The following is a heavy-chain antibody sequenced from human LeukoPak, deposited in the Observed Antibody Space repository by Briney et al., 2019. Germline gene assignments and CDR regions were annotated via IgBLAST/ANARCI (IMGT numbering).Heavy chain of an antibody. Sequence: HPGGSLRLSCAASGFTFYDYAMHWVRHAPGKGLEGGSCISWNSSSIAYADSVKRRFTISTDNAKNSLYLQMNSLRAEDTALYYCAKGILSSLDYFDYWGQGTLVTVSS. CDR3: AKGILSSLDYFDY. CDR1: GFTFYDYA. CDR2: ISWNSSSI. J-gene: IGHJ4*02. V-gene: IGHV3-9*01. D-gene: IGHD6-13*01.